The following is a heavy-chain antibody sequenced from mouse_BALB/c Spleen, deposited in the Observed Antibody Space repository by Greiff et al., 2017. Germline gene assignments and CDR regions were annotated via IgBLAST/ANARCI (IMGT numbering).Heavy chain of an antibody. CDR2: ISSGSSTF. J-gene: IGHJ3*01. D-gene: IGHD4-1*01. CDR3: ASGTGRFAY. CDR1: GFTFSSFG. V-gene: IGHV5-17*02. Sequence: EVKLVESGGGLVQPGGSRKLSCAASGFTFSSFGMHWVRQAPEKGLEWVAYISSGSSTFYYADTVKGRFTISRDNPKNTLFLQMTSLRSEDTAMYYCASGTGRFAYWGQGTLVTVSA.